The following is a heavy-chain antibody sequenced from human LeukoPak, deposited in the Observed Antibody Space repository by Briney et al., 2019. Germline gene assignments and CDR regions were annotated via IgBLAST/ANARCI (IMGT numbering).Heavy chain of an antibody. J-gene: IGHJ4*02. CDR2: IYYSGST. CDR1: GGSISSSSYY. CDR3: ARDGGGSYYFDY. D-gene: IGHD2-15*01. V-gene: IGHV4-39*07. Sequence: SETLSLTCTVSGGSISSSSYYWGWIRQPPGKGLEWIGSIYYSGSTYYNPSLKSRVTISVDTSKNQFSLKLSSVTAADTAVYYCARDGGGSYYFDYWGQGTLVTVSS.